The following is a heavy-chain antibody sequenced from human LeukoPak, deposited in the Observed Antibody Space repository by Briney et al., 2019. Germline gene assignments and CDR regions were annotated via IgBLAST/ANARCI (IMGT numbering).Heavy chain of an antibody. CDR3: ARRKGPYGSGTYYDS. CDR1: GFPFYDYG. J-gene: IGHJ4*02. CDR2: VSWNGAYT. Sequence: SGGSLRLSCAASGFPFYDYGMSWVRLAPGKGLEWVSGVSWNGAYTEYADSVRGRFTISRDNAKKSLYLQMNSLRVDDTALYYCARRKGPYGSGTYYDSWGQGTLVSVSS. D-gene: IGHD3-10*01. V-gene: IGHV3-20*04.